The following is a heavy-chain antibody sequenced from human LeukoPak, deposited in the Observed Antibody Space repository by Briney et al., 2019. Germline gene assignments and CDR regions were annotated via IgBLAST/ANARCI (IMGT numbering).Heavy chain of an antibody. CDR1: GHTFTSYD. CDR2: MNPNSGNT. V-gene: IGHV1-8*01. Sequence: ASVKVSCKASGHTFTSYDINWVRQATGRGLEWMGWMNPNSGNTGYAQKSQGRVTMTRNTSISTAYMELSSLRSEDTAVYYCARVDCSSTSCYDGYWGQGTLVTVSS. CDR3: ARVDCSSTSCYDGY. J-gene: IGHJ4*02. D-gene: IGHD2-2*01.